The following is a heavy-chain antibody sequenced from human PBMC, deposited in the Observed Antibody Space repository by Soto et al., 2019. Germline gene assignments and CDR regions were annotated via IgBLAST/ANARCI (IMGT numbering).Heavy chain of an antibody. CDR1: GFTFSDYA. V-gene: IGHV3-23*01. Sequence: PGGSLRLSCAASGFTFSDYAMTWVRQAPGKGLEWLSTLSGSGISTYDADFVKGRFTISRDNSKDMLYLQMNSLRAEDTDIYYCAKELVGALYYGMDVWGQGTTVTVSS. J-gene: IGHJ6*02. D-gene: IGHD6-13*01. CDR3: AKELVGALYYGMDV. CDR2: LSGSGIST.